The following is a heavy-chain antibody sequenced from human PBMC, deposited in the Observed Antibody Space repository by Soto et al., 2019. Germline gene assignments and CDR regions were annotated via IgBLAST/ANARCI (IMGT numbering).Heavy chain of an antibody. CDR1: GGSISGYY. J-gene: IGHJ6*02. Sequence: QVQLQESGPGLVKPSDTLSLTCTVSGGSISGYYWSWIRQPPGKGLEYIGYIYYRGSTNYNPSLKSLVTMSVDTSRNQFSLKLNSVTAADTAVYYCARQQLLPFYYALDVWGQGTTVTVSS. V-gene: IGHV4-59*07. CDR3: ARQQLLPFYYALDV. CDR2: IYYRGST. D-gene: IGHD6-13*01.